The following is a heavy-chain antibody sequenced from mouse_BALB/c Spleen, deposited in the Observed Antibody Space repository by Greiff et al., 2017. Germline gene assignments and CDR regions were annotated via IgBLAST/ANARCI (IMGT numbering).Heavy chain of an antibody. CDR2: IRNKANGYTT. V-gene: IGHV7-3*02. D-gene: IGHD2-3*01. CDR1: GFTFTDYY. CDR3: ARDDGYYDYYAMDY. J-gene: IGHJ4*01. Sequence: EVKLMESGGGLVQPGGSLRLSCATSGFTFTDYYMSWVRQPPGKALKWLGFIRNKANGYTTEYSASVKGRFTISRDNSQSILYLQMNTLRAEDSATYYCARDDGYYDYYAMDYWGQGTSVTVSS.